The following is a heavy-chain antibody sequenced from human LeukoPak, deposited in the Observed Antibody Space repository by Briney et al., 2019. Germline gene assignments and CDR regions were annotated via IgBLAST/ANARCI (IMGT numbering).Heavy chain of an antibody. Sequence: GGSLRLSCAASGFTFSTYALSWVRQAPGKGLERVSAISGGGGSTYYADSAKGRFTISRDNSKNTLNLEMNSLRADDTAVYYCAKGPTFGLVPFDYWGQGTLVTVSS. CDR1: GFTFSTYA. V-gene: IGHV3-23*01. CDR2: ISGGGGST. CDR3: AKGPTFGLVPFDY. D-gene: IGHD3/OR15-3a*01. J-gene: IGHJ4*02.